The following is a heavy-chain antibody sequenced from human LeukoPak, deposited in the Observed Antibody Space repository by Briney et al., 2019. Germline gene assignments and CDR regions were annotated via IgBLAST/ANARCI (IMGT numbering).Heavy chain of an antibody. J-gene: IGHJ6*03. Sequence: GASVKVSCKASGYTFTSYGISWVRQAPGQGLEWMGWISAYNGNTNYAQKLQGRVTMTTDTSTSTAYMELRSLRSDDTAVYYCARDFRGIEWSYYYYYMDVWGKGTTVTVSS. CDR1: GYTFTSYG. V-gene: IGHV1-18*01. D-gene: IGHD3-3*01. CDR3: ARDFRGIEWSYYYYYMDV. CDR2: ISAYNGNT.